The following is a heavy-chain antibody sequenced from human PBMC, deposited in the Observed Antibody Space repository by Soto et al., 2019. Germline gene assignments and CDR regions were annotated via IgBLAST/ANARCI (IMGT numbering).Heavy chain of an antibody. V-gene: IGHV3-30*18. D-gene: IGHD5-18*01. CDR1: GFTFSSYG. Sequence: QVQLVESGGGVVQPGRSLRLSCAASGFTFSSYGMHWVRQAPGKGLEWVAVISYDGSNKYYADSVKGRFTISRDNSKNTLYLQMNSLRAEDTAVYYCAKDLDTAMVLTPDYWGQEPWSPSPQ. CDR3: AKDLDTAMVLTPDY. J-gene: IGHJ4*01. CDR2: ISYDGSNK.